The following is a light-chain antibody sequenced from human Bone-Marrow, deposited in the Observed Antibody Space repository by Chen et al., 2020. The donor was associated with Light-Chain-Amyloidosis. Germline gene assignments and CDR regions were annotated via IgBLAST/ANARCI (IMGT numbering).Light chain of an antibody. CDR1: PEINIF. V-gene: IGKV1-33*01. J-gene: IGKJ4*01. CDR2: DAT. CDR3: HQYNTVPLT. Sequence: DIQMTQSPSSLSASVGDRVTITCQASPEINIFLNWYQQKPGKAPKLLIYDATYLDAGVPSRFSGRGSWPDFTLTISSLQPEDVATYYCHQYNTVPLTCGGGPKVQIK.